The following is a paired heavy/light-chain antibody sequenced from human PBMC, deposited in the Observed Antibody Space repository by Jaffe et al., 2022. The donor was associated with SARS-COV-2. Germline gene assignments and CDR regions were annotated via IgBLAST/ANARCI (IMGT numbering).Heavy chain of an antibody. CDR3: ARKYSGSGTYGVVGGDNFDY. Sequence: EVQLLESGGGLVQPGGSLRLSCAASGFTFGSYAMSWVRQAPGKGLEWVSAISPSGGTTFYADSVKGRFTISRDNSKNTLYLQMNSLRTEDTAVYYCARKYSGSGTYGVVGGDNFDYWGQGTLVTVSS. V-gene: IGHV3-23*01. CDR2: ISPSGGTT. D-gene: IGHD1-26*01. J-gene: IGHJ4*02. CDR1: GFTFGSYA.
Light chain of an antibody. CDR2: GAS. V-gene: IGKV3-20*01. CDR3: QQYGGSPLYT. J-gene: IGKJ2*01. CDR1: QSVSSSY. Sequence: EIVLTQSPGTLSLSPGERATLSCRASQSVSSSYLAWYQQKPGQAPRLLIYGASSRATGIPDRFSGSGSGTDFTLTISRLEPEDFAVYYCQQYGGSPLYTFGQGTKLEIK.